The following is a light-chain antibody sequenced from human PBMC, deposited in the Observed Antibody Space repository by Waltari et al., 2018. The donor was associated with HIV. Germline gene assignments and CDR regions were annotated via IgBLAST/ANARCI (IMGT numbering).Light chain of an antibody. CDR2: GAS. Sequence: EIVLTQSPGTLSLSPGERATLSCRASQSVSSNYLAWYQQKPGQAPRLLIYGASSRATGIPDRFSGSGSGTDFTLTISRLEPEDSAVYYCQQYGSSPHGFGQGTKVEIK. CDR3: QQYGSSPHG. J-gene: IGKJ1*01. V-gene: IGKV3-20*01. CDR1: QSVSSNY.